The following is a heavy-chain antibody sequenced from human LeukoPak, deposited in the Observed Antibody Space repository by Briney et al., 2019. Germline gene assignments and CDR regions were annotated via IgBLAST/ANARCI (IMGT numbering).Heavy chain of an antibody. V-gene: IGHV6-1*01. CDR2: TYYRSKWYN. CDR1: GDSVSSNSAA. Sequence: SQTLSLTCDISGDSVSSNSAAWNWIRQSPLRGLEWLGRTYYRSKWYNDYAVSVKSRITINPDTSKNQFSLQLNSVTPEDTAVYYCAKNGGGQWLVPSPLFDPWGQGTLVTVSS. J-gene: IGHJ5*02. D-gene: IGHD6-19*01. CDR3: AKNGGGQWLVPSPLFDP.